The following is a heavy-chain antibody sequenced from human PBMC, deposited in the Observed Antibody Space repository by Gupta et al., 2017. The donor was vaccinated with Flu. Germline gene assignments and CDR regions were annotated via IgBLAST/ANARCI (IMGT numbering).Heavy chain of an antibody. J-gene: IGHJ4*02. CDR2: IWYDGSNK. CDR3: ARTEGY. CDR1: GFTFSNYG. V-gene: IGHV3-33*01. Sequence: QVQLVESGGGVVQPGRSLRLSCAASGFTFSNYGMHWVRQAPGKGLEWVAIIWYDGSNKYYADSVKGRFTISRDNSKNTLYLQMNSLRAEDTAVYYCARTEGYWGQGTLVTVSS.